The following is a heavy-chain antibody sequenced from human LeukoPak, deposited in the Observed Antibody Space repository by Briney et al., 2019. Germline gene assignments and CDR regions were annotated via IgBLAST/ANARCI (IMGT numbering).Heavy chain of an antibody. V-gene: IGHV4-34*01. D-gene: IGHD3-22*01. CDR1: GGSFSGYY. CDR3: ARSYYYDSSGYYYVFVNWFDP. Sequence: SETLSLTGAVYGGSFSGYYWSGIRQPPGKGLEWSGEINHSGSTNYNPSLKSRVTISVDTSKNQFSLKLSSVTAADTAVYYCARSYYYDSSGYYYVFVNWFDPWGQGTLVTVSS. CDR2: INHSGST. J-gene: IGHJ5*02.